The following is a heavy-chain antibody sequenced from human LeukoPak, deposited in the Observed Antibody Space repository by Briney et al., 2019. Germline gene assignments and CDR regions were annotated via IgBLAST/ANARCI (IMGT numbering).Heavy chain of an antibody. D-gene: IGHD6-19*01. CDR1: GGSFSGYY. CDR2: INHSGST. CDR3: ARGGWSLDY. J-gene: IGHJ4*02. V-gene: IGHV4-34*01. Sequence: SETLSLTCAVYGGSFSGYYWSWIRQPPGRGLEWIGEINHSGSTNYNPSLKSRVTISVDTSKNQFSLMLSSVTAADTAVYYCARGGWSLDYWGQGTLVTVSS.